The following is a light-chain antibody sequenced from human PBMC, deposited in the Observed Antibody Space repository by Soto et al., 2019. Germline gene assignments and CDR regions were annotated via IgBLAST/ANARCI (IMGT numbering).Light chain of an antibody. J-gene: IGLJ1*01. CDR1: SSNIGSNT. CDR3: AAWDDSLNRYV. V-gene: IGLV1-44*01. CDR2: SNN. Sequence: QSVLTQPPSASGTPGQRVTISCSGSSSNIGSNTVNWYQQLPGTAPKLLIYSNNQRPSGVPDRFSGSQSGTSAALAISGVHAEDEADDYCAAWDDSLNRYVFGTGTKLTVL.